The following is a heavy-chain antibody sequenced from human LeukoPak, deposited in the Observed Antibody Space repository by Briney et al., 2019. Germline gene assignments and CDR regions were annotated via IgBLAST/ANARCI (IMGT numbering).Heavy chain of an antibody. J-gene: IGHJ4*02. Sequence: SETLSLTCTVSGGSINSYYWGWIRQPPGKGLEWTGSIFQSGHTYYSPSLKSRVTISVDTSNNRFSLSLSAVTAADTAIYYCARDTRTAQGFDYWGQGILVTVSS. V-gene: IGHV4-38-2*02. CDR3: ARDTRTAQGFDY. CDR1: GGSINSYY. CDR2: IFQSGHT. D-gene: IGHD2-15*01.